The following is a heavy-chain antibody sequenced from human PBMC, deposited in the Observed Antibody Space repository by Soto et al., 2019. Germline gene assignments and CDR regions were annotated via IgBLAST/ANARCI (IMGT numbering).Heavy chain of an antibody. CDR1: GFTFTSSA. D-gene: IGHD2-15*01. CDR3: AAAPYCSGGSRYSFDC. Sequence: SVKVSCKASGFTFTSSAMQWVRQARGQRLEWIGWIVVGSGNTNYAQKFQERVTITRDMSTSTAYMELSSLRSEDTAVYYCAAAPYCSGGSRYSFDCRGPGTRGTLAS. CDR2: IVVGSGNT. V-gene: IGHV1-58*02. J-gene: IGHJ4*02.